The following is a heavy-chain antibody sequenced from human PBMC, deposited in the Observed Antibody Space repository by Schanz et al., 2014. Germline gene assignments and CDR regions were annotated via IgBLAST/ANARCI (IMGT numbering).Heavy chain of an antibody. CDR2: ISSSSSVI. Sequence: EVQLVESGGGLVQPGGSLRLSCAASGFTFSGYHMIWVRQAPGKGLEWVSYISSSSSVIDYPDSVKGRFTISRDNAKNSLFLQMNSLRDEDTAVYYCARGLDHGVNGIQHWDQGTLVTVSS. D-gene: IGHD4-17*01. CDR1: GFTFSGYH. J-gene: IGHJ1*01. CDR3: ARGLDHGVNGIQH. V-gene: IGHV3-48*02.